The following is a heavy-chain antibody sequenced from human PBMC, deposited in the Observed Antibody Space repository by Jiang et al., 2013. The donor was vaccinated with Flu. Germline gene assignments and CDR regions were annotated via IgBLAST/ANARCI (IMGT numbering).Heavy chain of an antibody. J-gene: IGHJ4*02. CDR3: ARDAYVDTALGGFDY. V-gene: IGHV4-59*01. CDR2: IYYSGST. Sequence: LLKPSETLSLTCTVSGGSISSYYWSWIRQPPGKGLEWIGYIYYSGSTNYNPSLKSRVTISVDTSKNQFSLKLSSVTAADTAVYYCARDAYVDTALGGFDYWGQGTLVTVSS. CDR1: GGSISSYY. D-gene: IGHD5-18*01.